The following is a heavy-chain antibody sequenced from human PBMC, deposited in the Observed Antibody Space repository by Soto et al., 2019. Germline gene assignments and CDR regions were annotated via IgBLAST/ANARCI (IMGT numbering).Heavy chain of an antibody. CDR3: ARDTYGNVYDIMRP. J-gene: IGHJ5*02. D-gene: IGHD3-22*01. CDR1: VYSFNYSG. V-gene: IGHV1-18*01. CDR2: INPHNGNT. Sequence: AVKVSCKTSVYSFNYSGRTSGRPAPGQGLEWMGWINPHNGNTNYTQKFQGRVTMTTDTSASTAYMEVRSLRSDDTAVYYCARDTYGNVYDIMRPWGQGTLVTVSS.